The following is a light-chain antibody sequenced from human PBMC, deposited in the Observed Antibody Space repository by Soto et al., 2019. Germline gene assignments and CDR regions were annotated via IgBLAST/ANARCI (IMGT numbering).Light chain of an antibody. J-gene: IGKJ1*01. V-gene: IGKV3-15*01. CDR3: QQYKHWRT. CDR1: QSVDRA. Sequence: VVMTQSPVTLSVSPGERVTLSCRASQSVDRALVWYQQKPGQGLRLLIYAASTRASGVPDRFSGSGSGTEFTLTIGSLQSEDFAVYYCQQYKHWRTFGQGAKVEIK. CDR2: AAS.